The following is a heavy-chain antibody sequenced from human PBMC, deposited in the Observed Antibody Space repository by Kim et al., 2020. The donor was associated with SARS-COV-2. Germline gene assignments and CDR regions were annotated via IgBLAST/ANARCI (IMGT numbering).Heavy chain of an antibody. D-gene: IGHD6-19*01. CDR3: ARESEKDTSSGWYLGWGMDV. CDR2: INPSGGST. Sequence: ASVKGSCKASGYTFTSYYMHWVRQAPGQGLEWMGIINPSGGSTSYAQKFQGRVTMTRDTSTSTVYMELSSLRSEDTAVYYCARESEKDTSSGWYLGWGMDVWGQGTTVTVSS. CDR1: GYTFTSYY. V-gene: IGHV1-46*01. J-gene: IGHJ6*02.